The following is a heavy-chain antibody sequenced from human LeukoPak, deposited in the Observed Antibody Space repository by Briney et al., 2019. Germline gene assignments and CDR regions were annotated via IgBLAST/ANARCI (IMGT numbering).Heavy chain of an antibody. V-gene: IGHV4-34*01. CDR2: INHSGST. CDR1: GGSFSGYN. D-gene: IGHD3-9*01. Sequence: NPSETLSLTCAVYGGSFSGYNWSWIRQPPGKGLEWIGEINHSGSTDYNPSLKSRVTISVDTSKNQFSLKLSSVTAADTAVYYCASYDILTGPNWFGPWGQGTLVTVSS. J-gene: IGHJ5*02. CDR3: ASYDILTGPNWFGP.